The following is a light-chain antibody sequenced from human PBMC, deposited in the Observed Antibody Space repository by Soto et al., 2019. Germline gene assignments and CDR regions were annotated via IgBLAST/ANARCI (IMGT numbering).Light chain of an antibody. CDR3: QQYGSSPWT. CDR2: GAS. V-gene: IGKV3-20*01. CDR1: QSVSSSY. Sequence: PGERATLSCRASQSVSSSYLAWYQQKPGQAPRLLIYGASSRATGIPDRFSGSGSGTDFTLTISRLEPEDFAVYYCQQYGSSPWTFGQGAKVEIK. J-gene: IGKJ1*01.